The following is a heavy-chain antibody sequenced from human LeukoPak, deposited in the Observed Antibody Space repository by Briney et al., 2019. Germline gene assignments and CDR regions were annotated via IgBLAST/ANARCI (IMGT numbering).Heavy chain of an antibody. V-gene: IGHV3-7*01. D-gene: IGHD4-17*01. CDR2: IKQDGSDK. CDR3: ARTTILDY. J-gene: IGHJ4*02. CDR1: GFTISIHW. Sequence: GGSLRLSCAASGFTISIHWMTWVRQAPGMGLEWVATIKQDGSDKHYVDSVKGRFIIPRDNAKNSLYLQMNSLRAEDTAVYYCARTTILDYWGQGTLVTVSP.